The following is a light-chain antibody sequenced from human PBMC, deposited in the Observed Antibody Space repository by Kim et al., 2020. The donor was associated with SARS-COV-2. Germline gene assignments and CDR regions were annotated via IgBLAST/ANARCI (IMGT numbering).Light chain of an antibody. V-gene: IGKV2-28*01. CDR2: LGS. Sequence: DIVLTQSPLSLPVTPGEPASISCRSSQSLLHSNGYTYLDWYLQKPGQSPQLLIYLGSNRDSGVPDRFSGSGSGRDFTLKISRVEAEDVGVYYCMQALQTIFTFGPRTKVDI. CDR3: MQALQTIFT. CDR1: QSLLHSNGYTY. J-gene: IGKJ3*01.